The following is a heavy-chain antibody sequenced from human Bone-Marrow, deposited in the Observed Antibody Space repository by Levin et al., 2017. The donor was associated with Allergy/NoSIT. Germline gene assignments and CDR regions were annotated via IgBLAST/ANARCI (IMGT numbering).Heavy chain of an antibody. D-gene: IGHD3-10*01. CDR3: ARGRFGTVIRGIRVGQNFDY. Sequence: SETLSLTCTVSGASISTGDYYWSWIRQPPGKGLEWIGYIYYNGNTYYNPSLKSRLTISLDASKNQFSLKLTSVTSADTAVYYCARGRFGTVIRGIRVGQNFDYWGQGTLVAVSS. V-gene: IGHV4-30-4*01. J-gene: IGHJ4*02. CDR1: GASISTGDYY. CDR2: IYYNGNT.